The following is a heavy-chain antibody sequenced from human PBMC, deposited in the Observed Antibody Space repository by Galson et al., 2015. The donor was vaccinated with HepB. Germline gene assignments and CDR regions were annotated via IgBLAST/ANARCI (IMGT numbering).Heavy chain of an antibody. CDR2: LHPGDSDT. D-gene: IGHD3-10*01. J-gene: IGHJ4*02. CDR1: GYSFSTYG. CDR3: ARWPYYMVRGVQYYFDS. V-gene: IGHV5-51*01. Sequence: QSGAEVKKPGESLKISCKGSGYSFSTYGIGWVLQMPGKGLEWMGMLHPGDSDTRYSPSFPSQVTISDDKSIGTAYLQWSSLTSSETAMYYCARWPYYMVRGVQYYFDSWGQGTLVTVSS.